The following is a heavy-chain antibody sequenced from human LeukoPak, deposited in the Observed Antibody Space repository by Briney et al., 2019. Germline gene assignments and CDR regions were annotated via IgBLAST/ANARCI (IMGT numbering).Heavy chain of an antibody. Sequence: SETLSLTCTVSGGSISSGSYYWTWIRQPAGKGLEWIGRIFRPGSTNYNPSLKSRVTISLDTSKNQFSLKMNSVTAADTAVYYCARMGNPATVTADYWGQGTLVTVSS. CDR2: IFRPGST. CDR1: GGSISSGSYY. V-gene: IGHV4-61*02. J-gene: IGHJ4*02. D-gene: IGHD4-17*01. CDR3: ARMGNPATVTADY.